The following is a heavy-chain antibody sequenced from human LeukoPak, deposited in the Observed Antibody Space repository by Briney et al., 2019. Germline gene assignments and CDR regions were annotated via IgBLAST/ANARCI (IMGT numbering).Heavy chain of an antibody. CDR2: INSYNGNT. Sequence: ASVNVCCKASGYTFSSYGITWVRQAPGQGLEWMGWINSYNGNTNYAQKLQGRVTMTTDASTSTAYMELRSLRSDDTAVYYCARGAERGYSYGSDYWGQGTLLSVSS. V-gene: IGHV1-18*01. J-gene: IGHJ4*02. CDR3: ARGAERGYSYGSDY. D-gene: IGHD5-18*01. CDR1: GYTFSSYG.